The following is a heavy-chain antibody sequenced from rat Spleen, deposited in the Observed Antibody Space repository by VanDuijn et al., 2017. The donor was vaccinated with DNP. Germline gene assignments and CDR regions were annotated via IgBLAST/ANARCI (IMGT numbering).Heavy chain of an antibody. Sequence: EVQLVESGGGLVQPGRSLKLSCAASGFTFSDYYMAWVRQAPTKGLEWVASIRYDGGSTDYRDSVKGRFTISRDNAKSSLYLQMDSLRSEDTATDYCTWGNADAWGQGTSVTVSS. CDR2: IRYDGGST. CDR1: GFTFSDYY. V-gene: IGHV5-20*01. J-gene: IGHJ4*01. CDR3: TWGNADA.